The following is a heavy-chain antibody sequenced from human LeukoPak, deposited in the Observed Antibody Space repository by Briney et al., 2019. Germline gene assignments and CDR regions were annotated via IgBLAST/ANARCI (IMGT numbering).Heavy chain of an antibody. CDR2: ISGSGGTT. V-gene: IGHV3-23*01. J-gene: IGHJ6*02. CDR1: GFTFSSYA. Sequence: GRSLRLSCAASGFTFSSYAMSWVRQAPGKGLEWVSAISGSGGTTYYADSVKGRFTISRDNSKNTLYLQVNSLRADDTAVYYCAKGYVFDHYGMDVWGQGTTVTVSS. CDR3: AKGYVFDHYGMDV. D-gene: IGHD3-16*01.